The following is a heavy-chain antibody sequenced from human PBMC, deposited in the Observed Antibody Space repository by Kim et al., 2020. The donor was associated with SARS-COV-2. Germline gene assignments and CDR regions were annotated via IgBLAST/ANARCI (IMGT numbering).Heavy chain of an antibody. CDR2: INGNGGTT. D-gene: IGHD6-25*01. V-gene: IGHV3-64D*09. J-gene: IGHJ6*02. CDR3: VKRASSSGWYGMDV. CDR1: GFTFSSYA. Sequence: GGSLRLSCSASGFTFSSYALHWVRQAPGKGLESVSIINGNGGTTNYADSVRDRFTISRDNSKNTLYLQMSSLRPEDTAVYYCVKRASSSGWYGMDVWGQGATVTVSS.